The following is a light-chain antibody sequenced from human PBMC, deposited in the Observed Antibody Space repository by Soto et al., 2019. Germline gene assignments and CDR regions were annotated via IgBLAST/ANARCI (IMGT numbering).Light chain of an antibody. CDR1: SSDIGRYNY. J-gene: IGLJ1*01. Sequence: QSVLTQPASVSGSPGQSITISCTGTSSDIGRYNYVSWFQQHPGKVPKLVIFEVNYRPSGVSDRFSGYKSGNTASLTITGLQAEDEADYYCTSCITANTRCALGRGTKVTVL. V-gene: IGLV2-14*01. CDR2: EVN. CDR3: TSCITANTRCA.